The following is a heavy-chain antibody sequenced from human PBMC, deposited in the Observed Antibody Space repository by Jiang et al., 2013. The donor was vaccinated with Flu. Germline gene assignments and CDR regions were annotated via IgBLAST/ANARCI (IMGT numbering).Heavy chain of an antibody. V-gene: IGHV3-48*03. J-gene: IGHJ4*02. Sequence: VQLVESGGGLVQPGGSLRLSCAGSGFPFSNLELNWVRQAPGKGLEWVSYISRSGDTIYYGDSVSGRFTISRDNAKNSLYLQMSSLRHEDTAVYFCALEKYCTPSDCLHGKYYFDYWGLGTLVTVAS. CDR3: ALEKYCTPSDCLHGKYYFDY. CDR2: ISRSGDTI. D-gene: IGHD2-8*01. CDR1: GFPFSNLE.